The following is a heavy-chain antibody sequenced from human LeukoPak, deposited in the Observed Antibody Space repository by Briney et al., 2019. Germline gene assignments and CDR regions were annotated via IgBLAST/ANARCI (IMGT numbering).Heavy chain of an antibody. CDR1: DYTFTSYD. V-gene: IGHV1-18*01. J-gene: IGHJ3*02. CDR2: ISGYNGNT. Sequence: GASVKVSCKASDYTFTSYDISWVRQGPGQGLEWMGWISGYNGNTNYAQKLQGSVTMTRNTSTATAYMELSSLKSEDTAVYYCARVNTYYYGSGVSRAFHMWGQGTMVTVSS. CDR3: ARVNTYYYGSGVSRAFHM. D-gene: IGHD3-10*01.